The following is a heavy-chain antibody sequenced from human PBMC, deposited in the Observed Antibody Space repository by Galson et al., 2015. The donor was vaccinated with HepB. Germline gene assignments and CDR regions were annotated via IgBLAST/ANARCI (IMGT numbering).Heavy chain of an antibody. D-gene: IGHD6-19*01. J-gene: IGHJ4*02. Sequence: SLRLSCAASGFTFSSYSMNWVRQAPGKGLEWVSSISSSSSYIYYADSVKGRFTISRDNAKNSLYLQMNSLRAEDTAVYYCARVPVAGTGWGYRGQGTLVTVSS. CDR3: ARVPVAGTGWGY. CDR1: GFTFSSYS. V-gene: IGHV3-21*01. CDR2: ISSSSSYI.